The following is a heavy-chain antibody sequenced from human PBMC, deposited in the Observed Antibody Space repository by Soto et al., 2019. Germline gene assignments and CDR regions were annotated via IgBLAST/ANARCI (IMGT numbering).Heavy chain of an antibody. CDR1: GFSFIDYA. CDR2: ISFDGNNK. Sequence: QVQLVESGGGVVQPGRSLRLSCETSGFSFIDYALHWVRQAPGKGLEWVSVISFDGNNKYYGDSVKGRFTISRDNSKNTLYLQMNGLRPEDTAVYYCARSDGYNKIEYWGQGTLVTVSS. J-gene: IGHJ4*02. CDR3: ARSDGYNKIEY. V-gene: IGHV3-30-3*01. D-gene: IGHD6-25*01.